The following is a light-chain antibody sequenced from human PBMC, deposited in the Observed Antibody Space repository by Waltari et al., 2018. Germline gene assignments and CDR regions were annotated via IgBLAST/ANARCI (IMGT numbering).Light chain of an antibody. J-gene: IGKJ4*01. CDR1: HSLSKW. CDR3: QQYNSYSLHT. V-gene: IGKV1-5*03. CDR2: KAT. Sequence: DVQMMKSPSTLSVSVGVRVLTTCRASHSLSKWFACYQQKPGKAPNLLLYKATTLESGVPSKFSGSGSAADFTLTISSLQPDDFATYYCQQYNSYSLHTFGGGTKIEIK.